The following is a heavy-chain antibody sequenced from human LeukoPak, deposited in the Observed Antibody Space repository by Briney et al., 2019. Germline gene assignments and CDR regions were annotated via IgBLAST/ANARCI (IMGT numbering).Heavy chain of an antibody. Sequence: PSETLCLSCTVSGDSISSYDWSWIRQPPGKGLEWIGYISYSGSTNYNPPLKSRVTISVDTSKNQFSLKLSSVTAADTAVYYCARVGRGDHTWGSYYFDHWGQGTLVTVSS. V-gene: IGHV4-59*01. D-gene: IGHD3-16*01. J-gene: IGHJ4*02. CDR2: ISYSGST. CDR3: ARVGRGDHTWGSYYFDH. CDR1: GDSISSYD.